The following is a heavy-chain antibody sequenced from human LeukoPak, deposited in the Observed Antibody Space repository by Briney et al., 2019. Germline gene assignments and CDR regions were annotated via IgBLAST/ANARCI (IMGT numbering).Heavy chain of an antibody. Sequence: GRSLRLSCAASGFTFSTYGMHWVRQAPGKGLEWVAVIWYDGSNKYYADSVKGRFTISRDNSKNTLYLQMNSLRAEDTAVYYCARELSLGMGTDYWGQGTLVTVSS. J-gene: IGHJ4*02. CDR1: GFTFSTYG. V-gene: IGHV3-33*01. CDR3: ARELSLGMGTDY. D-gene: IGHD7-27*01. CDR2: IWYDGSNK.